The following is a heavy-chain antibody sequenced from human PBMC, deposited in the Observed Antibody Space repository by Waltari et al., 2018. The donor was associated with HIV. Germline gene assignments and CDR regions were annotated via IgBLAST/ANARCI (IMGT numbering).Heavy chain of an antibody. CDR3: AKMDDSHGNHWYFDR. J-gene: IGHJ2*01. D-gene: IGHD3-16*01. V-gene: IGHV3-23*01. CDR2: MSNDRSRF. Sequence: VQMLESGGGLVQTGGSLRLSSAASGFSFRSSGLSWVRQPPGKGLEWLAYMSNDRSRFYYGDSVKGRLTISRDNSRNTLYLRLDSLRAEDTAVYYCAKMDDSHGNHWYFDRWGRGTPVIVSS. CDR1: GFSFRSSG.